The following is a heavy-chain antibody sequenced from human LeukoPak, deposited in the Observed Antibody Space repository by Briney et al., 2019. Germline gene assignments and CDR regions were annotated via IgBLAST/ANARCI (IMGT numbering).Heavy chain of an antibody. CDR3: AGDGDVDIVATEYYFDY. D-gene: IGHD5-12*01. CDR1: GGTFSSYA. Sequence: SVKVSCKASGGTFSSYAISWVRQAPGQGLEWMGRIIPIFGIANYAQKFQGRVTITADKSTSTAYMELSSLRSEDTAVYYCAGDGDVDIVATEYYFDYWGQGTLVTVSS. J-gene: IGHJ4*02. CDR2: IIPIFGIA. V-gene: IGHV1-69*04.